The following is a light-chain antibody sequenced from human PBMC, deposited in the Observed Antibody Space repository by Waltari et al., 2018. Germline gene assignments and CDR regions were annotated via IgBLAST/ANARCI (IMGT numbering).Light chain of an antibody. V-gene: IGKV3D-20*01. CDR2: DTS. CDR1: QSVSSGF. J-gene: IGKJ1*01. CDR3: QQYGDSPRT. Sequence: ELVLMQSPATLSLSPGDRATLSCGASQSVSSGFLAWYQQKPGVATRLLIYDTSTRATGVPDRFRGSGSGREFALSISRLEPEDFAVYYCQQYGDSPRTFGQGTKVEIK.